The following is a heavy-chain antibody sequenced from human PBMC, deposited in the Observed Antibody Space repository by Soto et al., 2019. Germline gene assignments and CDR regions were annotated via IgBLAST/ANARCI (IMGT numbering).Heavy chain of an antibody. V-gene: IGHV3-30*03. CDR2: IAYDGSRA. D-gene: IGHD6-25*01. CDR3: AGDRQRFY. J-gene: IGHJ4*02. CDR1: GFTFNHSG. Sequence: QVQLVESGGAVVRAGRSLRLSCAASGFTFNHSGMHWVRQAPGKGLEWMAVIAYDGSRAYYADSVEGRVIISRDNSKKTVYLQLSSLRPEDTAVYYCAGDRQRFYWGRGTLVTVSS.